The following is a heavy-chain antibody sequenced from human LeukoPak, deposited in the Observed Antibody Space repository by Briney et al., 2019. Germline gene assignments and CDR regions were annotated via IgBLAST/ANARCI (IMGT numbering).Heavy chain of an antibody. D-gene: IGHD3-16*01. CDR2: IHHDGINK. V-gene: IGHV3-30*02. Sequence: GGSLRLSCAASGFTFSSYGMHWVRQAPGKGLDWVAFIHHDGINKYYADSVRGRFTISRDTSKNTLYLQMNSLIAEDTAVYYCAKGDKMLTWRRTYNRFDPWGQGTLVTVSS. CDR1: GFTFSSYG. J-gene: IGHJ5*02. CDR3: AKGDKMLTWRRTYNRFDP.